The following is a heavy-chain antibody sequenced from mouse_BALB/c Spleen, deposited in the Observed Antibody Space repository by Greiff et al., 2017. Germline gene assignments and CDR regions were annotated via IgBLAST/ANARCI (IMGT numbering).Heavy chain of an antibody. CDR3: ARYYGNYGYAMDY. Sequence: VQLQQSGAELVRPGVSVKISCKGSGYTFTDYAMHWVKQSHAKSLEWIGVISTYYGDASYNQKFKGKATMTVDKSSSTAYMELARLTSEDSAIYYCARYYGNYGYAMDYWGQGTSVTVSS. CDR2: ISTYYGDA. D-gene: IGHD2-1*01. CDR1: GYTFTDYA. V-gene: IGHV1S137*01. J-gene: IGHJ4*01.